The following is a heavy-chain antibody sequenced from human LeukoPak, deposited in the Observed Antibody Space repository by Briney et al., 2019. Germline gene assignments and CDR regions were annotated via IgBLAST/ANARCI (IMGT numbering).Heavy chain of an antibody. V-gene: IGHV3-7*03. CDR3: ARDSVGYYTGVYFDS. CDR2: IKQDGSEK. Sequence: GGSLRLSCAAAGFTFGRDWISWVRQAPGRGLGWVANIKQDGSEKYYVDSVTGRFTISRDNAQDSLYLQINSPRAADTAVYYCARDSVGYYTGVYFDSWGQGTLVTVSS. D-gene: IGHD3-3*01. J-gene: IGHJ4*02. CDR1: GFTFGRDW.